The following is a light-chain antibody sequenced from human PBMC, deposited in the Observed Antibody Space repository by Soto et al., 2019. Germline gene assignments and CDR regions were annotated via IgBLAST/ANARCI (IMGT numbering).Light chain of an antibody. CDR1: QGISSW. Sequence: DIQMTQSPSSVSASVGDRVTITSRASQGISSWLAWYQQKPGKASKLMIYAASSWQSGVPSRYSDSGSGTDLTLAISSLQTEDFATYYCQQANSFPWTFRQGTKVEIK. V-gene: IGKV1-12*02. J-gene: IGKJ1*01. CDR3: QQANSFPWT. CDR2: AAS.